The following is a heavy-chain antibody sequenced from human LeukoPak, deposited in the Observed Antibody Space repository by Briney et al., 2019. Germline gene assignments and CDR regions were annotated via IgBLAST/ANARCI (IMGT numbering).Heavy chain of an antibody. Sequence: GGSLRLSCAASGFTFSSYSMNWVRQAPGKGLEWVSSISSSNSYIYYADSVKGRFTISRDNAKNSLYLQMNSLRAEDTALYCCAKDTGATHWGQGTLVTVSS. CDR2: ISSSNSYI. D-gene: IGHD1-26*01. CDR3: AKDTGATH. CDR1: GFTFSSYS. J-gene: IGHJ1*01. V-gene: IGHV3-21*04.